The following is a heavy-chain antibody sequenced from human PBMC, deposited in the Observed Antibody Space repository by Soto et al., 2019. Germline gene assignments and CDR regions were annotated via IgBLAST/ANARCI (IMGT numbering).Heavy chain of an antibody. J-gene: IGHJ4*02. V-gene: IGHV4-34*01. CDR2: INHSGST. CDR1: GGSFSGYY. CDR3: ANRDGDNLLLT. D-gene: IGHD2-21*01. Sequence: SETLSLPCAVYGGSFSGYYWSWIRQPPGKGLEWIGEINHSGSTNYNPSLKSRVTISVDTSKNQFSLKLSSVTAADTAVYYCANRDGDNLLLTGGQGILVTV.